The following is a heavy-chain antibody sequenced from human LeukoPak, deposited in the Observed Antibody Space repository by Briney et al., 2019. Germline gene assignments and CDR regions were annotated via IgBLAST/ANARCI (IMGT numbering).Heavy chain of an antibody. J-gene: IGHJ4*02. CDR3: AKDATRGYSYGLYYFDY. V-gene: IGHV3-21*01. D-gene: IGHD5-18*01. CDR2: ISSWNDYI. CDR1: GFTFGSYS. Sequence: GGSLRLSCAASGFTFGSYSMNWVRQAPGKGLEWVSSISSWNDYIYYADSVKGRFAISRDNAKNSLYLQMNSLRVEDTAVYYCAKDATRGYSYGLYYFDYWGQGTLVTVSS.